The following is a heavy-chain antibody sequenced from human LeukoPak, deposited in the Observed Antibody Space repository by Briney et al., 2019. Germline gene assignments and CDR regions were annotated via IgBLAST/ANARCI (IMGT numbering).Heavy chain of an antibody. CDR2: IKQDASEE. V-gene: IGHV3-7*01. J-gene: IGHJ3*02. CDR1: GFTFNNYR. CDR3: AKDRGHYCRSSSCYPDAFDI. D-gene: IGHD2-2*01. Sequence: GGSLRLSCAASGFTFNNYRMSWVRQAPGKGLEWVANIKQDASEEYYVDSVKGRFTISRDNAKNSLYLQMNSLRAEDTAVYYCAKDRGHYCRSSSCYPDAFDIWGQGTMVTVSS.